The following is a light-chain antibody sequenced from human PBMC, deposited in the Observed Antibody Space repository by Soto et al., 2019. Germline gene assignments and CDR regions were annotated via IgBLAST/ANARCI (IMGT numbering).Light chain of an antibody. Sequence: DIQMTQSPSTLSASVGDRVTITCRASQSISSWLARYQQKPGKALKLLIYEASSLESGVRSRCSGSGSRTACIPAIRSLPADDLATYYCHQYHSYWTFGKGTTLEI. CDR2: EAS. CDR3: HQYHSYWT. V-gene: IGKV1-5*01. CDR1: QSISSW. J-gene: IGKJ1*01.